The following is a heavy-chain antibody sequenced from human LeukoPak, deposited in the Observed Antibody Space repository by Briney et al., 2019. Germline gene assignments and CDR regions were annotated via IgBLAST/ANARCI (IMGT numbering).Heavy chain of an antibody. CDR2: IHYTGST. V-gene: IGHV4-39*01. CDR3: ARHPSGSSFDY. D-gene: IGHD1-26*01. CDR1: GGSLRSSSYY. Sequence: SETLSLTCSVSGGSLRSSSYYWGWIRQPPGKGLEWIGTIHYTGSTYYTPSLKSRVTVSVDTSNNQFSLQVSSVTAADTAVYYCARHPSGSSFDYWGQGTLVAVSS. J-gene: IGHJ4*02.